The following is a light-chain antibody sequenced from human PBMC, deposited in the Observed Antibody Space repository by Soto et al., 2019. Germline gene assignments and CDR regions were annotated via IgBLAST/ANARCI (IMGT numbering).Light chain of an antibody. CDR2: EDS. J-gene: IGLJ3*02. V-gene: IGLV2-23*01. CDR3: CSYAGSYTWV. CDR1: SSDIGNYNL. Sequence: QSALTQPASVSGSPGQSITISCTGTSSDIGNYNLVSWYQQHPGKAPKLMIHEDSKRPSGVSNRFSGSKSGNMASLTISGLRTEDEADYYCCSYAGSYTWVFGGGTKLTVL.